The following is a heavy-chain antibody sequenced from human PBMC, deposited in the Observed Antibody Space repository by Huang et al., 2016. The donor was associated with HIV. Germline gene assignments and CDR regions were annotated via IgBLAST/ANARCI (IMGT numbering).Heavy chain of an antibody. CDR2: KSDDGNKK. D-gene: IGHD6-19*01. J-gene: IGHJ6*02. V-gene: IGHV3-30*18. CDR1: GFSFRNYG. Sequence: QVQLVESGGGVVQPGRSLRLSCAASGFSFRNYGIHWVRQAQGKGMEVVAVKSDDGNKKDYADSVKGRFTISRDNSNNTLFLQMNSLRAEDTAVYYCGKDWTGSSGWFTLLYYYYGMDVWGQGTTVTVSS. CDR3: GKDWTGSSGWFTLLYYYYGMDV.